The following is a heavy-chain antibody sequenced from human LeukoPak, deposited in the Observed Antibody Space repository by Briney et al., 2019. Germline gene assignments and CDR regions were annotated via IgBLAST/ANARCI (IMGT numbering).Heavy chain of an antibody. CDR1: GGSISSYY. CDR3: ARVVPAAITDAFDI. V-gene: IGHV4-4*07. J-gene: IGHJ3*02. Sequence: SETLSLTCTVSGGSISSYYWSWIRQPAGKGLEWIGRIYTSGSTNYNPSLKSRVTMSVDTSKNQFSLKLSSVTAADTAVYYCARVVPAAITDAFDIWGQGTMVTVSS. CDR2: IYTSGST. D-gene: IGHD2-2*02.